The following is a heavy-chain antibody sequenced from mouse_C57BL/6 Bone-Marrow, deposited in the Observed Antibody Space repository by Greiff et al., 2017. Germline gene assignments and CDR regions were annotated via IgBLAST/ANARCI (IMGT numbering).Heavy chain of an antibody. CDR2: IYPGDGDT. CDR1: GYAFSSSW. Sequence: VQLQQSGPELVKPGASVKISCKASGYAFSSSWMNWVKQRPGKGLEWIGRIYPGDGDTNYNGKFKGKATLTADKSSSTAYMQLSSLTSEDSAVYFCGPGAWFAYWGQGTLVTVSA. D-gene: IGHD3-1*01. CDR3: GPGAWFAY. J-gene: IGHJ3*01. V-gene: IGHV1-82*01.